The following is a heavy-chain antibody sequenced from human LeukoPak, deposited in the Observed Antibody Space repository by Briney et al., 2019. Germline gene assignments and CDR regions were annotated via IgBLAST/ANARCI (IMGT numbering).Heavy chain of an antibody. Sequence: ASVKVSCKASGYTFTSYDINWVRQATGQGLEWMGWMNPNSGNTGYAQKFQGRVTMTRNTSISTAYMELSSLRSEDTAVYYCARGTTVVTPVDYWGQGTLVTVS. J-gene: IGHJ4*02. CDR3: ARGTTVVTPVDY. V-gene: IGHV1-8*01. D-gene: IGHD4-23*01. CDR1: GYTFTSYD. CDR2: MNPNSGNT.